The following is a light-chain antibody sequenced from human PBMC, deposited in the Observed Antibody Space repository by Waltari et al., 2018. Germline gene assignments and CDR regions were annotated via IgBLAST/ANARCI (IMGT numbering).Light chain of an antibody. CDR3: CSYAGTYSRWV. V-gene: IGLV2-11*01. CDR1: SSDVGGYYY. J-gene: IGLJ3*02. CDR2: DVS. Sequence: QSALTQPRSVSGSPGQSVTISCTGTSSDVGGYYYVSWFQQYPGKAPKLMIDDVSKRPSRVPDRFSCSKSGNTSALTSSGLQAEDEADYHCCSYAGTYSRWVFGGGTRLTVL.